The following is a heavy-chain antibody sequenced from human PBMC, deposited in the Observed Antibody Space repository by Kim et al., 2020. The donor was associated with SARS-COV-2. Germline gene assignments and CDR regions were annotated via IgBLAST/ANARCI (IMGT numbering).Heavy chain of an antibody. CDR2: INHSGST. CDR1: GGSFSGYS. CDR3: ARFISGSYYYYYYFDY. V-gene: IGHV4-34*01. Sequence: SETLSLTCAVYGGSFSGYSWNWIRQPPGKGLEWIGEINHSGSTNYNPSLKSRVTISVDTSKNQFSLKLSSVTAADTAVYYCARFISGSYYYYYYFDYWGQGTLATVSS. D-gene: IGHD3-10*01. J-gene: IGHJ4*02.